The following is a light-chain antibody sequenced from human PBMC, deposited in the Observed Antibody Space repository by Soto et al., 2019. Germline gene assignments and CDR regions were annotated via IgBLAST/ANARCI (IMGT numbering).Light chain of an antibody. Sequence: EIVMTQYPATLSVSPGERATLSCRASQSVSSNLAWYQQKPGQAPRLLIYGASTRATGIPARFSGGGSGTDFTLTISRLEPEDFAVYYCQQFSSYPLTFGGGTKVDIK. CDR2: GAS. V-gene: IGKV3-15*01. CDR3: QQFSSYPLT. CDR1: QSVSSN. J-gene: IGKJ4*01.